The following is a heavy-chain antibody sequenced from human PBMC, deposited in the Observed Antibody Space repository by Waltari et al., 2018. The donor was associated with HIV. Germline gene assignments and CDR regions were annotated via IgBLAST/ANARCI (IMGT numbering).Heavy chain of an antibody. CDR2: IYTSGST. CDR1: GGSISSGSFC. V-gene: IGHV4-61*02. Sequence: QVQLQESGPGLVKPSQTLSLTCTVSGGSISSGSFCWSWIRQPAGKGLEWIGRIYTSGSTNNNPSLKRRVTISGDTSKNQFSLKLSSVTAADTAVYYCARGHDHGDYRECFDYWGQGTLVTVSS. J-gene: IGHJ4*02. CDR3: ARGHDHGDYRECFDY. D-gene: IGHD4-17*01.